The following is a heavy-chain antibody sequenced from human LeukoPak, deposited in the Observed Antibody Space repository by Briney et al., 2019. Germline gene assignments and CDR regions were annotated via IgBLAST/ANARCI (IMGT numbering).Heavy chain of an antibody. J-gene: IGHJ3*02. V-gene: IGHV3-74*01. Sequence: GGSLRLSCAASGFTFSSYWMHWVRQAPGKGLVWVSRINTDGSSTSYADSVKGRFTISRDNAKNTLYLQMNSLRAEDTAVYYCARPRGYSYGTDAFDIWGQGTMVTVSS. D-gene: IGHD5-18*01. CDR2: INTDGSST. CDR3: ARPRGYSYGTDAFDI. CDR1: GFTFSSYW.